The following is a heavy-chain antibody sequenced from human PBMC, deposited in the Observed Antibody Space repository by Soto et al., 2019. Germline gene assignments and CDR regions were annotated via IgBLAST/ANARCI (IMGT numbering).Heavy chain of an antibody. CDR2: LSSDDKT. V-gene: IGHV3-66*01. D-gene: IGHD3-3*01. J-gene: IGHJ4*02. Sequence: EVRLVESGGGLVQPGGPLRLSFAASGFIVGGIFMTWFRQVPGKGPEWVSTLSSDDKTYYADSVRGRFTISRDSSKNTLFLQMNTLRAEDTAVYHCARDIFGGSYDFWHGGQGTLVTVSS. CDR1: GFIVGGIF. CDR3: ARDIFGGSYDFWH.